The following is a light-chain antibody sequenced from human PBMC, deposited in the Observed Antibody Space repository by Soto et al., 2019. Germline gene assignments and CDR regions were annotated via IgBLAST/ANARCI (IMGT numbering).Light chain of an antibody. J-gene: IGKJ1*01. CDR1: QSISSY. V-gene: IGKV1-39*01. CDR2: AAS. CDR3: QQSYSTSWT. Sequence: DIQITQSPSSLSASVADRVTITCLASQSISSYLNWYQQKPEKAPKLLIYAASSLQRGVPSKFSGSGSGTDFTLTISSLQPEDVATYCCQQSYSTSWTFGQGTKVDNK.